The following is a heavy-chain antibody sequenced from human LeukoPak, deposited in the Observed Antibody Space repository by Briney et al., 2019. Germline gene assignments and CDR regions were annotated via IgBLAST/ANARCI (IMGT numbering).Heavy chain of an antibody. D-gene: IGHD3-10*01. V-gene: IGHV3-21*01. Sequence: TGGSLRLSCAASGFTVSSNYMSWVRQAPGKGLEWVSSISSSGDYIYYPDSLKGRFTISRDNAKNSLYLQMNSLRAEDTAVYYCARDKNEWFGELVVWGQGTLVTVSS. CDR2: ISSSGDYI. J-gene: IGHJ4*02. CDR3: ARDKNEWFGELVV. CDR1: GFTVSSNY.